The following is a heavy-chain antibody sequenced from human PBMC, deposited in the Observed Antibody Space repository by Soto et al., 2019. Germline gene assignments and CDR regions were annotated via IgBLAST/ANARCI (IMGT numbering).Heavy chain of an antibody. V-gene: IGHV1-18*01. D-gene: IGHD2-21*02. J-gene: IGHJ6*02. Sequence: QVQLVQSGAEVKKPGASVKVSCEASGYTFTSYGFSWVRQAPGQGLEWMGWISGDNGDTNYAQKFQGRVTMTTDTSTSTAYMELRSLRSDDTAVYYCARDTASWDYFYGLDVWGQGTTVTVSS. CDR3: ARDTASWDYFYGLDV. CDR2: ISGDNGDT. CDR1: GYTFTSYG.